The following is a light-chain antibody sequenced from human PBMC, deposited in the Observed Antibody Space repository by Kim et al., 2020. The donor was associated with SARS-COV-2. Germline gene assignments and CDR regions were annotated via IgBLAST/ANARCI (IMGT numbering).Light chain of an antibody. V-gene: IGLV2-11*01. Sequence: QSALTQPRSVSGSPGQSVTISCTGTSSDVGGYNFVSWYQQHPAKAPKLMIYDVSKRPSGVPDRFSASKSGNTASLTISGLQAEDEADYYCCSYAGSYTLLFGGGTQLTVL. J-gene: IGLJ3*02. CDR1: SSDVGGYNF. CDR3: CSYAGSYTLL. CDR2: DVS.